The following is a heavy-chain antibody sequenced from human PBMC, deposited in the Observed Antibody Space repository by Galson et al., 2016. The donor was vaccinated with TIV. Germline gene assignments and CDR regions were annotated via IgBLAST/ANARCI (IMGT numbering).Heavy chain of an antibody. J-gene: IGHJ6*02. V-gene: IGHV1-69*13. CDR1: GDTFRSYP. D-gene: IGHD5-18*01. CDR2: FIPLFGTA. CDR3: AKDRNTAMDTYHYYYGMDV. Sequence: SVKVSCKASGDTFRSYPFNWVRQAPGQGLEWVGGFIPLFGTANYAQKFQGRVTISADESPSTLYMEVRSLRSEDTAVYYCAKDRNTAMDTYHYYYGMDVWGQGTTVIVSS.